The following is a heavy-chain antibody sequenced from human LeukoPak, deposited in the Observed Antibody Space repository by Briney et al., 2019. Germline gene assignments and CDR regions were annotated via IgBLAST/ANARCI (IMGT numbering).Heavy chain of an antibody. D-gene: IGHD5-24*01. CDR3: ARSRDGPRYFDY. CDR2: IYYSGST. J-gene: IGHJ4*02. V-gene: IGHV4-39*01. CDR1: GDSINSNNYY. Sequence: SETLSLTCSVSGDSINSNNYYWGWIRQPPGKGLEWIGSIYYSGSTYYNPSLKSRVTISVDTSKNQFSLKLSSVTAADTAVYYCARSRDGPRYFDYWGQGTLVTVSS.